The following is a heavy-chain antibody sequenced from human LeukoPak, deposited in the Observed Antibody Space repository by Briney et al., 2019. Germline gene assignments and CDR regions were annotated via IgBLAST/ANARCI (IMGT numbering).Heavy chain of an antibody. CDR1: GFTFSSYE. J-gene: IGHJ4*02. CDR2: ISSSGSTI. CDR3: ARDYGGSSPFDY. V-gene: IGHV3-48*03. Sequence: GGSLRLSCAASGFTFSSYEMHWVRQAPGKGLEWVSYISSSGSTIYYADSVKGRFTISRDSAKNSLYLQMNSLRAEDTAVYYCARDYGGSSPFDYWGQGTLVTVSS. D-gene: IGHD4-23*01.